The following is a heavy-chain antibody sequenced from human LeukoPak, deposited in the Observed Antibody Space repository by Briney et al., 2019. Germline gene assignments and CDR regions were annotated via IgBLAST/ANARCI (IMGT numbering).Heavy chain of an antibody. Sequence: PGGSLRLSCAASGFTFSMFAMSWVRQAPGKGLEWVSAISGSGGRTYYADSVKGRFTISRDNSKNTLYLQMNSLRAEDTAVYYCATYDSSGYYLNFDYWGQGTLVTVSS. V-gene: IGHV3-23*01. CDR3: ATYDSSGYYLNFDY. CDR2: ISGSGGRT. CDR1: GFTFSMFA. D-gene: IGHD3-22*01. J-gene: IGHJ4*02.